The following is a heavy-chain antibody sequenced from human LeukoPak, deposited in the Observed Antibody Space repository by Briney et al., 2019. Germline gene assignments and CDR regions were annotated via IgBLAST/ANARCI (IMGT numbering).Heavy chain of an antibody. CDR3: ARDSSSWGTHWFDP. J-gene: IGHJ5*02. CDR2: IYYSGST. D-gene: IGHD6-13*01. Sequence: SGTLSLTCTVSGGSISSYYWSWIRQPPGKGLEWIGYIYYSGSTNYNPSLKSRVTISVDTSKNQFSLKLSSVTAADTAVYYCARDSSSWGTHWFDPWGQGTLVTVSS. CDR1: GGSISSYY. V-gene: IGHV4-59*01.